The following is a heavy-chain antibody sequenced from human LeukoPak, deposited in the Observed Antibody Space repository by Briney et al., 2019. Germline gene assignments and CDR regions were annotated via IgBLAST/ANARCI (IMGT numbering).Heavy chain of an antibody. J-gene: IGHJ4*01. V-gene: IGHV3-23*01. D-gene: IGHD3-22*01. Sequence: GGSLRLSCAASGFTFSSYAMSWVRQAPGKGLEWVSAISGSGGSTYYADSVKGRFTISRDNSKNTLYLQMNSLRAEDTAVYYCAKEAGDYYDSSGYYSTDFDYWGXGXLVTVSS. CDR1: GFTFSSYA. CDR3: AKEAGDYYDSSGYYSTDFDY. CDR2: ISGSGGST.